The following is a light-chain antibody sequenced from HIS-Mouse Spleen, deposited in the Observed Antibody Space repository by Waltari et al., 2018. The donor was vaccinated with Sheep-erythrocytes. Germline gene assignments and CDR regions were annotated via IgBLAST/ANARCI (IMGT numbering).Light chain of an antibody. J-gene: IGLJ3*02. V-gene: IGLV2-23*01. CDR3: CSYAGSSTPWV. Sequence: QSALTQPASVSGSPGQSITIPCTGTSSDVGRYNLLSWYQQHPGKAPKLMIYEGSKRPSGVSNRFSGSKSGNTASLTISGLQAEDEADYYCCSYAGSSTPWVFGGGTKLTVL. CDR1: SSDVGRYNL. CDR2: EGS.